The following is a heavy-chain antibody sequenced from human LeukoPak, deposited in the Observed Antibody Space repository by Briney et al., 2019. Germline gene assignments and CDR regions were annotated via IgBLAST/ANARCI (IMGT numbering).Heavy chain of an antibody. CDR2: IWYDGSNK. V-gene: IGHV3-33*08. CDR1: GFTFSSDA. D-gene: IGHD1-1*01. J-gene: IGHJ4*02. CDR3: ARDFTTGTYYFDY. Sequence: PGGSLRLSCAASGFTFSSDAMSWVRQAPGKGLEWVAVIWYDGSNKYYADSVKGRFTISRDNSKNTLYLQINSLRAEDTAVYYCARDFTTGTYYFDYWGQGTLVTVSS.